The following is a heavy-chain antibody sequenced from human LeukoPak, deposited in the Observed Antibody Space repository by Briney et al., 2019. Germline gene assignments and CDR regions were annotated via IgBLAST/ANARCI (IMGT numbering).Heavy chain of an antibody. CDR2: IFYSGST. CDR1: SGSISTSNYY. Sequence: SETLSLTCTVSSGSISTSNYYWGWVRQPPGKALEWIGNIFYSGSTYYSPSLKSRVTISLDTSRNQFSLKLNSVTAADTAVYYCARDNPLTIFGVVNICRFDPWGQGTLVTVSS. J-gene: IGHJ5*02. D-gene: IGHD3-3*01. CDR3: ARDNPLTIFGVVNICRFDP. V-gene: IGHV4-39*07.